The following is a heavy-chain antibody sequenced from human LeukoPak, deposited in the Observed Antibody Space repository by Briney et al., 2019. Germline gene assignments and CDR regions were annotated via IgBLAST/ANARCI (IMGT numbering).Heavy chain of an antibody. CDR1: GFTIDDYA. J-gene: IGHJ6*02. CDR3: AKDVGYSGYDRRKYYYYGMDV. D-gene: IGHD5-12*01. Sequence: GGSLTLSCAASGFTIDDYAMHWVRQAPAQGLERVSGISWNNGSIGYADSVQGRFTISRDNAKNCLYLQMNSLRAEDTALYYCAKDVGYSGYDRRKYYYYGMDVWGQGTTVTVSS. CDR2: ISWNNGSI. V-gene: IGHV3-9*01.